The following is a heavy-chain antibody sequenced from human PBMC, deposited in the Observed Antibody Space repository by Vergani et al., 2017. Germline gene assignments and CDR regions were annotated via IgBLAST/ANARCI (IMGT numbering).Heavy chain of an antibody. CDR1: GFTFSSYA. V-gene: IGHV3-23*01. D-gene: IGHD2-15*01. J-gene: IGHJ6*02. Sequence: EVQLLESGGNLIQPGGSLRLSCGASGFTFSSYAMTWVRLAPGKGLQWVSAIGGSGGNTFFTDSVKGRFTSSRDNSKDTLYLQVNSLRVEDTAVYYCAKAREPNCKSGNWYSYCCGLDLWGQGTTVTVSS. CDR3: AKAREPNCKSGNWYSYCCGLDL. CDR2: IGGSGGNT.